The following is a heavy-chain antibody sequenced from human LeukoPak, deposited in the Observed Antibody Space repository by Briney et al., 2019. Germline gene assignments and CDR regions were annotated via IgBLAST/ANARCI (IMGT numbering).Heavy chain of an antibody. CDR2: IVVGSGNT. V-gene: IGHV1-58*01. CDR1: GFTFTNSA. Sequence: ASVTDSFKASGFTFTNSAVQWVRQARGQRLEWIGRIVVGSGNTNYARKFQERVTMTRDMSTSTAYIELSSLRCEGTVVYYSAADCSSTSCSLGYGRDVWGKETTVSVSS. D-gene: IGHD2-2*01. J-gene: IGHJ6*04. CDR3: AADCSSTSCSLGYGRDV.